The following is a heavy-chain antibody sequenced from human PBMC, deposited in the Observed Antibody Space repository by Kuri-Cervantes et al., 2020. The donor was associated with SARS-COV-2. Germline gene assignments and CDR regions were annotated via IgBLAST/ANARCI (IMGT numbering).Heavy chain of an antibody. Sequence: GESLKISCAASGFTFDDYAMHWVRQAPGKGLEWVSLVSWDGGSTYYADSVKGRFTISRDNSKNSLYLQTNSLKTEDTALYYCAKDMAAAAGTGADYWGQGTLVTVSS. J-gene: IGHJ4*02. CDR1: GFTFDDYA. CDR3: AKDMAAAAGTGADY. V-gene: IGHV3-43D*03. D-gene: IGHD6-13*01. CDR2: VSWDGGST.